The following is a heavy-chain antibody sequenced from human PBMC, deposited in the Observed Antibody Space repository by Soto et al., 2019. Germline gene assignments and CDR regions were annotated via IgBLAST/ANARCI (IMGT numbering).Heavy chain of an antibody. Sequence: RLSCAASGFSFSDYWMSWVRQAPGEGLEWVANIKQDGSETYYLDSVKGRFSISRDNAKNSLFLQMNNLRGDDTAVYFCARDRHCSSPFCSILNWFDPWGQGTLVTVSS. D-gene: IGHD2-15*01. J-gene: IGHJ5*02. CDR2: IKQDGSET. V-gene: IGHV3-7*01. CDR3: ARDRHCSSPFCSILNWFDP. CDR1: GFSFSDYW.